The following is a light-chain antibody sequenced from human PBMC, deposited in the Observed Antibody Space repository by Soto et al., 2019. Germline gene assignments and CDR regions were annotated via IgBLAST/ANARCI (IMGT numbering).Light chain of an antibody. Sequence: QSALTQPRSVSGSPGQSVTISCTGTSSDVGSYNRVSWYQQSPGTAPKLMMYDVSERPSGVPDRFSGSKSGNTASLTISGLQADDEADYYCCSYAGFYTVYVFGSGTKLTVL. CDR3: CSYAGFYTVYV. J-gene: IGLJ1*01. CDR2: DVS. V-gene: IGLV2-11*01. CDR1: SSDVGSYNR.